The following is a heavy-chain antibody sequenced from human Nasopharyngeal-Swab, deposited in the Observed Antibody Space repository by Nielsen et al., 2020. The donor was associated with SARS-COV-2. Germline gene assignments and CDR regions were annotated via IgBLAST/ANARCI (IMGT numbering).Heavy chain of an antibody. CDR2: INTNTGNP. J-gene: IGHJ4*02. CDR3: ARENQEYANIWIDY. Sequence: ASVKVSCKASGYSFSQCAMNWVRQAPGQGLEWMGWINTNTGNPVYAQGFTGRLVFSLDTSVSTTYLQISSLKADDTAVYYCARENQEYANIWIDYWGQGTQVTVSS. D-gene: IGHD1-1*01. V-gene: IGHV7-4-1*02. CDR1: GYSFSQCA.